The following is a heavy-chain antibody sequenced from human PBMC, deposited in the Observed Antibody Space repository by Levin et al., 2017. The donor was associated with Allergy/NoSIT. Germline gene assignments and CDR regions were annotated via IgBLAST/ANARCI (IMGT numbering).Heavy chain of an antibody. CDR3: AKKQGGTSGFSFDV. CDR1: GFSFSDYA. D-gene: IGHD1-1*01. Sequence: GGSLRLSCAASGFSFSDYAMTWVRQAPGKGLEWVSVITGGGSNIYYGDFVKGRFTVSRDNSKNTLYLELNSLRAEDTAVYYCAKKQGGTSGFSFDVWGQGTMVTVSS. J-gene: IGHJ3*01. V-gene: IGHV3-23*01. CDR2: ITGGGSNI.